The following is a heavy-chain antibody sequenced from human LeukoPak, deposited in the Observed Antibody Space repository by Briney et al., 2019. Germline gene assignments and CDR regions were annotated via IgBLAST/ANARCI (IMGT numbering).Heavy chain of an antibody. CDR2: TYYRSKWNN. V-gene: IGHV6-1*01. J-gene: IGHJ4*02. CDR1: GDSVSSNSVA. CDR3: AREGYYIDY. Sequence: SQTLSLTCAISGDSVSSNSVAWDWLRQSRSRGLDWLGRTYYRSKWNNEYTESVRSRITINPDTSKNQFSLQLDSVTPEDTAVYYWAREGYYIDYSGQGNLCTVSS.